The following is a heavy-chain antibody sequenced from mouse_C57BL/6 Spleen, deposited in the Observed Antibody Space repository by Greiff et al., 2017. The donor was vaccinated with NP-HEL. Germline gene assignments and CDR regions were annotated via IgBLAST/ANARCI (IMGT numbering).Heavy chain of an antibody. CDR2: INPNNGGT. CDR1: GYTFTDYN. CDR3: ARKGYFITTVFDY. D-gene: IGHD1-1*01. Sequence: VQLQQSGPELVKPGASVKMSCKASGYTFTDYNMHWVKQSHGKSLEWIGYINPNNGGTSYNQKFKGKATLTVNKSSSTAYMELRSLTSEDSAVYYCARKGYFITTVFDYWGQGTTLTVSS. V-gene: IGHV1-22*01. J-gene: IGHJ2*01.